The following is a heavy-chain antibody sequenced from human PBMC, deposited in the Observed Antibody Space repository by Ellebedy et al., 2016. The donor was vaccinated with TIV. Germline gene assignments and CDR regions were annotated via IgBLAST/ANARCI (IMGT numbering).Heavy chain of an antibody. J-gene: IGHJ4*02. Sequence: GESLKISCAASGFTFSSYAMSWVRPAPGKGLEWVSAISVSGGTTYYADSVKGRFTISRDNSKNTLYLHMNSLRAEDTAVYYCPKGQRVVTAPFDYWGQGTLVTVSS. CDR2: ISVSGGTT. D-gene: IGHD2-21*02. CDR3: PKGQRVVTAPFDY. V-gene: IGHV3-23*01. CDR1: GFTFSSYA.